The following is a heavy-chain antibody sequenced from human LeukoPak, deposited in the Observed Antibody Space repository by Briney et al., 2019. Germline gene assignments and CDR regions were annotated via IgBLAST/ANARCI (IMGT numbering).Heavy chain of an antibody. J-gene: IGHJ4*02. CDR3: VKGSDSSRPYYFDY. V-gene: IGHV3-23*01. CDR2: IPTTGGDT. Sequence: AGSLTLSCALSALSLTRYAMSWVRQAPGKGMEWDSAIPTTGGDTYHAASVKGRFTISRDNSESTLYMQMNSLRVEDTAVYYCVKGSDSSRPYYFDYWGQGTLVTVSS. D-gene: IGHD3-10*01. CDR1: ALSLTRYA.